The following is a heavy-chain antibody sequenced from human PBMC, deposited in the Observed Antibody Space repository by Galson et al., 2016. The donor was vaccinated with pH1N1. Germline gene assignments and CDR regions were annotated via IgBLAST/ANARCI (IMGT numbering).Heavy chain of an antibody. V-gene: IGHV3-7*03. Sequence: SLRLSCAASGLVYSDYWMTWVRQAPGKGLEWVGNINQHGSKINYGDSVKGRFTISRDNAKNSLFLQMTSLRADDSAVYYCARLGASVGGTTYWGQGTLVTVSS. CDR1: GLVYSDYW. J-gene: IGHJ4*02. CDR2: INQHGSKI. CDR3: ARLGASVGGTTY. D-gene: IGHD6-19*01.